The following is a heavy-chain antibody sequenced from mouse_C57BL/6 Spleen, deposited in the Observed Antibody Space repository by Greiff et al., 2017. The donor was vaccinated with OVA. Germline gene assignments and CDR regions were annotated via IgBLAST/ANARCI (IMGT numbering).Heavy chain of an antibody. CDR2: IYPGDGDT. V-gene: IGHV1-82*01. J-gene: IGHJ2*01. CDR3: ARSTLTAVFDY. CDR1: GYAFSSSW. Sequence: QVQLQQSGPELVKPGASVKISCKASGYAFSSSWMNWVKQRPGKGLEWIGRIYPGDGDTTYNGKFKGKATLTADKSSSTAYMQLSSLTSEDSAVYCCARSTLTAVFDYWGQGTTLTVSS. D-gene: IGHD1-2*01.